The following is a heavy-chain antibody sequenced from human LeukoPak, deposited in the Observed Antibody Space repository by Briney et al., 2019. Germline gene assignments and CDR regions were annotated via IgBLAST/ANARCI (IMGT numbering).Heavy chain of an antibody. CDR2: INHSGST. V-gene: IGHV4-34*01. CDR3: ARGLLKNYYYYMDV. Sequence: PSETLSLTCTVSGGSISGYYWSWIRQPPGKGLEWIGEINHSGSTNYNPSLKSRATISVDTSKNQFSLKLSSVTAADTAVYYCARGLLKNYYYYMDVWGKGTTVAVSS. J-gene: IGHJ6*03. D-gene: IGHD2-8*02. CDR1: GGSISGYY.